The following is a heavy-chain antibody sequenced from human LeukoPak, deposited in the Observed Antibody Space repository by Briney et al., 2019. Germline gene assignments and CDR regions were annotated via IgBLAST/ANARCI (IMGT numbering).Heavy chain of an antibody. V-gene: IGHV3-74*01. CDR2: IKGGGSGT. CDR1: GFTFSSYW. Sequence: GGSLRLSCAASGFTFSSYWVHWVRHTPGRGLVLDSRIKGGGSGTNYAQCVKGRFSVSRDNAENTVYLKMNSLRAEDTAVYYCARYGCSLGHDFDYWGQGTLVTVSS. J-gene: IGHJ4*02. CDR3: ARYGCSLGHDFDY. D-gene: IGHD5-18*01.